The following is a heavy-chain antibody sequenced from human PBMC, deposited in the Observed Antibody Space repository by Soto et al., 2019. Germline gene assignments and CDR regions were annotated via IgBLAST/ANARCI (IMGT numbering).Heavy chain of an antibody. V-gene: IGHV5-51*01. CDR3: AGGGVRGVITRTRDYYGMDV. CDR2: IYPGDSDT. J-gene: IGHJ6*02. D-gene: IGHD3-10*01. Sequence: GEAEKSSCKGCGYSFTSYWIGWVRQMPGKGLEWMGIIYPGDSDTRYSPSFQGQVTISADKSISTAYLQWSSLKASDTAMYYCAGGGVRGVITRTRDYYGMDVWGQGTTVTVSS. CDR1: GYSFTSYW.